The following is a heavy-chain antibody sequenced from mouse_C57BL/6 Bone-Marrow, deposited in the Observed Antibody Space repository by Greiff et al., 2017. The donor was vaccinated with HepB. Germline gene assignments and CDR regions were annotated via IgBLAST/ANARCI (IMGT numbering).Heavy chain of an antibody. V-gene: IGHV1-64*01. CDR3: ARSGITTVVAQDY. Sequence: QVQLQQPGAELVKPGASVKLSCKASGYTFTSYWMHWVKQRPGQGLEWIGMIHPNSGSTNYNEKFKSKATLTVDKSSSTAYMQLSSLTSEDSAVYYCARSGITTVVAQDYWGQGTTLTVSS. CDR1: GYTFTSYW. J-gene: IGHJ2*01. D-gene: IGHD1-1*01. CDR2: IHPNSGST.